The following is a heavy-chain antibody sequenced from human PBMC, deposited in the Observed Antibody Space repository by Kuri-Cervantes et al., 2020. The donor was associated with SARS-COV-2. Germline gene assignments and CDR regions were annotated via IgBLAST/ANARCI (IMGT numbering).Heavy chain of an antibody. J-gene: IGHJ6*03. CDR3: AIPPFSRAPSYYYYMDV. CDR1: GFTFSSYW. D-gene: IGHD2/OR15-2a*01. Sequence: GESLKISCAASGFTFSSYWMHWVRQAPGKGLGWVSRINSDGSSTSYADSVKGRFTISRDNSKNTLYLQMNSLRAEDTAVYYCAIPPFSRAPSYYYYMDVWGKGTTVTVSS. V-gene: IGHV3-74*01. CDR2: INSDGSST.